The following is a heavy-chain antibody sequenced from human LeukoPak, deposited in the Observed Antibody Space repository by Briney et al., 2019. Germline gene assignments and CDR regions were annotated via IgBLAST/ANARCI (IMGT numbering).Heavy chain of an antibody. CDR3: AGHSEMDV. CDR2: IYSGGST. V-gene: IGHV3-53*01. Sequence: GGSLRLSCAASGFTVSNNYMIWVRQAPGKGLEWVSLIYSGGSTYYSDSVRGRFATSRDNSKNTLYLQMSSLRAEDTAVYHCAGHSEMDVWGQGITVTVSS. D-gene: IGHD6-13*01. CDR1: GFTVSNNY. J-gene: IGHJ6*02.